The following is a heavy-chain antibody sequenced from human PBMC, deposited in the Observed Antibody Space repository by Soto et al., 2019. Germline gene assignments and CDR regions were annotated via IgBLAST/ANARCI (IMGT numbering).Heavy chain of an antibody. CDR2: INHSGIT. CDR3: ARGREIVVVTPYYFDY. V-gene: IGHV4-34*02. D-gene: IGHD3-22*01. J-gene: IGHJ4*02. CDR1: GGSFSGYY. Sequence: QVQLQQWGAGLLKPSKTLSLTCAVYGGSFSGYYWSWIRQPPGKGLEWIGEINHSGITNYNPSLKGRVTISVDTSKNQFSLKVNSVTAADTAVYYCARGREIVVVTPYYFDYWGQGTLVTVSS.